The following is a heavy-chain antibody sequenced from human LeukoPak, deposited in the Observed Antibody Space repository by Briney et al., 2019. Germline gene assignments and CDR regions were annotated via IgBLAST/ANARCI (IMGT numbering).Heavy chain of an antibody. J-gene: IGHJ4*02. CDR1: GFTVSSNY. CDR2: IYSGGST. D-gene: IGHD5-18*01. V-gene: IGHV3-53*01. Sequence: PGGSLRLSCAASGFTVSSNYMSWVRQAPGKGLEWVSVIYSGGSTYYADSVKGRFTISRDNSKNTLYLQMNSLRAEDTAVYYCAKGSGYSYGYPLDYWGQGTLVTVSS. CDR3: AKGSGYSYGYPLDY.